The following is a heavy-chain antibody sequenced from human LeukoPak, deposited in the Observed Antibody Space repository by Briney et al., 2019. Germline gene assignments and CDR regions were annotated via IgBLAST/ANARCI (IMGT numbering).Heavy chain of an antibody. CDR3: AKDHDYYGLESY. CDR1: AFTFGTYG. D-gene: IGHD3-10*01. Sequence: PGGSLRLSCAASAFTFGTYGMHWVRQAPGKGLEWVAFIWYDGSNKYYADSVKGRFTVSRDNAQNSLYLQMNSLRAEDTAVYYCAKDHDYYGLESYWGQGTLVTVSS. V-gene: IGHV3-30*02. J-gene: IGHJ4*02. CDR2: IWYDGSNK.